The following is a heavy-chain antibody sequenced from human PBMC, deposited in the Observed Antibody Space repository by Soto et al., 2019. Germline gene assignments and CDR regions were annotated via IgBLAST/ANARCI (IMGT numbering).Heavy chain of an antibody. J-gene: IGHJ4*02. Sequence: ASVKVSCKASGFRFTHFFIPCVREAPGQGLEWMGAINPSDFNTNFAQKFQGRVTLTTDTSTNTAYMDLRSLGSEGTAVYYYASDEESYDIYTAHSEAHYCDYWGQGGLVTVSS. CDR1: GFRFTHFF. V-gene: IGHV1-18*04. CDR3: ASDEESYDIYTAHSEAHYCDY. D-gene: IGHD3-9*01. CDR2: INPSDFNT.